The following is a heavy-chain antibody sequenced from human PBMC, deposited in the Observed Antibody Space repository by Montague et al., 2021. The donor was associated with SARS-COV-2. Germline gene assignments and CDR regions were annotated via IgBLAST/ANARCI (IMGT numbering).Heavy chain of an antibody. Sequence: SETLSLTCAVYGGSLSGYYWAWIRQTPAKGLEWIGEINHSGSTNYNPSLTSRLTISVDTSKKQFSLKLNSMTAADTAVYYCARGADYDFWSGFLRYKWFDPWGLGTPVTVSS. CDR3: ARGADYDFWSGFLRYKWFDP. CDR2: INHSGST. J-gene: IGHJ5*02. CDR1: GGSLSGYY. D-gene: IGHD3-3*01. V-gene: IGHV4-34*01.